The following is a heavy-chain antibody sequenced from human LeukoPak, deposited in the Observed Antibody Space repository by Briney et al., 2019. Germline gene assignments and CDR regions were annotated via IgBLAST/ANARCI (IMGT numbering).Heavy chain of an antibody. Sequence: GWSLRLSCAASGFTFSSYAMSWVRQAPARGLEWVSSLRGGGETFYADSVKGRFTLSRDDSRNTVYLQMSNLRVEDTAVYFCAKASWVSSADAVLWGQGTLVTVSS. CDR3: AKASWVSSADAVL. J-gene: IGHJ4*02. CDR1: GFTFSSYA. CDR2: LRGGGET. V-gene: IGHV3-23*01. D-gene: IGHD3-16*01.